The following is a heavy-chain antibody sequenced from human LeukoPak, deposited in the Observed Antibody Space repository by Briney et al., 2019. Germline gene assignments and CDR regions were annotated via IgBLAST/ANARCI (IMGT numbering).Heavy chain of an antibody. Sequence: GRSLRLSCAASGFTVSSNYMSWVRQAPGKGLEWVSVIYSGGSTYYADSVKGRFTISRDNSKNTLYLQMNSLRAEDTAVYYCASGITIFGVAAGYWGQGTLVTVSS. D-gene: IGHD3-3*01. CDR1: GFTVSSNY. V-gene: IGHV3-53*01. CDR2: IYSGGST. CDR3: ASGITIFGVAAGY. J-gene: IGHJ4*02.